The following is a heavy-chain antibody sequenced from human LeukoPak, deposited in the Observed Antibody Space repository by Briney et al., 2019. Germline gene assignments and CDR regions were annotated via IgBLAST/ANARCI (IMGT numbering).Heavy chain of an antibody. J-gene: IGHJ4*02. CDR3: TYDSRGYSFDY. CDR2: ISSDGSIK. Sequence: GGSLRLSCAASGFTFSSYAMHWVRQAPGRGLEWLAVISSDGSIKYYGDSVRGRFTISRDNSKNTLYLQINTLRTEDTAVYYCTYDSRGYSFDYWAREPWSSSPQ. D-gene: IGHD3-22*01. V-gene: IGHV3-30-3*01. CDR1: GFTFSSYA.